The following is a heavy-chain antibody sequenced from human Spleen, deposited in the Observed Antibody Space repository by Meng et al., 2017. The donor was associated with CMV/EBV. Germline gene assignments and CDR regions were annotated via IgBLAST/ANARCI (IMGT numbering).Heavy chain of an antibody. V-gene: IGHV4-39*01. J-gene: IGHJ4*02. CDR3: ARLMRASCPND. CDR1: GASMKTSSYY. D-gene: IGHD2-8*01. Sequence: SETLSLTCSVSGASMKTSSYYWGWIRQPPGKGLEWIGGVYYSGSTYYNPSLESRVSISVDTSKNQFFLNLRSLSAADTAVYYCARLMRASCPNDWGQGTLVTVSS. CDR2: VYYSGST.